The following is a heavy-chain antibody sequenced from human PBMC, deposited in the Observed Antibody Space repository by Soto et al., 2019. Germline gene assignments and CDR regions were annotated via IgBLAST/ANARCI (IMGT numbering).Heavy chain of an antibody. D-gene: IGHD3-3*01. CDR2: INHSGST. J-gene: IGHJ6*03. Sequence: QVQLQQWGAGLLKPSETLSLTCAVYGGSFSGYYWSWIRQPPVKGLEWIGEINHSGSTNYNPSLKSRVTISVDTAKNQFSLKLSSVTAADTAVYYCARHRLDFWSGFTGYYYYMDVWGKGTTVTVSS. CDR1: GGSFSGYY. CDR3: ARHRLDFWSGFTGYYYYMDV. V-gene: IGHV4-34*01.